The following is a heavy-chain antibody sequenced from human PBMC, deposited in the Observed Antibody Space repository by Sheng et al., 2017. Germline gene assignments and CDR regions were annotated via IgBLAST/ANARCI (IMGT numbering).Heavy chain of an antibody. CDR2: IDWDDDK. V-gene: IGHV2-70*15. Sequence: QVTLRESGPALVKPTQTLTLTCTFSGFSLTNNAMCVTWIRQPPGKALEWLARIDWDDDKYYSTSLKTRLTVSKDTSKNQVVLTMTNMDPADTATYYCARIILYSGSYYVDSWGQGTLVTVSS. D-gene: IGHD1-26*01. J-gene: IGHJ4*02. CDR1: GFSLTNNAMC. CDR3: ARIILYSGSYYVDS.